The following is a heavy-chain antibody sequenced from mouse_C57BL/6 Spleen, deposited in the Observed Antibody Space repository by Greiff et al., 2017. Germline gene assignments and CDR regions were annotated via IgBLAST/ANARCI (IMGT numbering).Heavy chain of an antibody. Sequence: QVTLKESGPGILQSSQTLSLTCSFSGFSLSTSGMGVSWIRQPSGKGLEWLAHISWDDDKRYHPSLKSRLTISKDTSRNQVFLKITSVDTADTATYYCARRGDYAMDYWGQGTSVTVSS. CDR1: GFSLSTSGMG. V-gene: IGHV8-12*01. J-gene: IGHJ4*01. CDR2: ISWDDDK. CDR3: ARRGDYAMDY.